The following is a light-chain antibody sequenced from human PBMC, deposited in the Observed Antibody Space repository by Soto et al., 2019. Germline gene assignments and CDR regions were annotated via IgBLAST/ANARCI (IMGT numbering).Light chain of an antibody. CDR1: QSVSSSQ. J-gene: IGKJ5*01. V-gene: IGKV3-20*01. CDR3: QHYGNSPLT. CDR2: GAS. Sequence: EIVLTQSPGTLYLSPGEGATLSCRAGQSVSSSQLAWYQQKPGQAPRLLVYGASSRATGIPERFSGSVSETDFTLSTSRLEPEDFAVYYCQHYGNSPLTFGQGTRLEIK.